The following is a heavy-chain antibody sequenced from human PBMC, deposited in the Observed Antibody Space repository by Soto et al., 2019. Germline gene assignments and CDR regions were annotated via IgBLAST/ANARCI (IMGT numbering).Heavy chain of an antibody. CDR1: GFTFSSYD. D-gene: IGHD5-12*01. V-gene: IGHV3-13*01. CDR2: IGTAGDT. J-gene: IGHJ6*02. CDR3: ARVNKGGYDFYYYYGMDV. Sequence: SGGSLRLSCAASGFTFSSYDMHWVRQATGKGLEWVSAIGTAGDTYYPGSVKGRFTISRENAKNSLYLQMNSLRAEDTAVYYCARVNKGGYDFYYYYGMDVWGQGTTVTVSS.